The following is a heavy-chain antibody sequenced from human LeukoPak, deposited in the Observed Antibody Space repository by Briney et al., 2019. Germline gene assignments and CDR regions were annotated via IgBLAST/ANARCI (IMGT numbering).Heavy chain of an antibody. CDR1: GYTFTGYY. CDR3: ARDTRYCSGGSCDGDY. V-gene: IGHV1-2*02. Sequence: GSPVKVSCKASGYTFTGYYMHWVRQAPGQGLEWMGWINPNSGGTNYAQKFQGRVTMTRDTSISTAYMELSRLRSDDTAVYYCARDTRYCSGGSCDGDYWGQGTLVTVSS. D-gene: IGHD2-15*01. CDR2: INPNSGGT. J-gene: IGHJ4*02.